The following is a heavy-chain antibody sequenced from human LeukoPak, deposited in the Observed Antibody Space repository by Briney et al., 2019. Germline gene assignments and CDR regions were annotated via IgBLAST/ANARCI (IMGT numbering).Heavy chain of an antibody. CDR2: ITWDSGKT. CDR1: GFTFDDYA. D-gene: IGHD4-17*01. V-gene: IGHV3-9*03. J-gene: IGHJ3*02. Sequence: GGSLRLSCAASGFTFDDYAMYWARQAPGKGLEWVSGITWDSGKTGYADSVKGRFTISRDNAKNSPYLQMNSLRVEDMALYYCAKDLYGDYGPFDIWGQGTMVAVSS. CDR3: AKDLYGDYGPFDI.